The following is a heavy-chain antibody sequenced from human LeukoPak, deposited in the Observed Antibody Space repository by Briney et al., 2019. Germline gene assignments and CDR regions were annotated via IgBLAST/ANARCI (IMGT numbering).Heavy chain of an antibody. V-gene: IGHV4-61*08. CDR3: AREEDKGTLDY. Sequence: SETLSLTCTVSGGSISNGDYYWSWIRQPPGKGLEWIGYIYYSGSTNYNPSLKSRVTISVDTSKNQFSLKLSSVTAADTAVYYCAREEDKGTLDYWGQGTLVTVSS. CDR2: IYYSGST. D-gene: IGHD2-15*01. J-gene: IGHJ4*02. CDR1: GGSISNGDYY.